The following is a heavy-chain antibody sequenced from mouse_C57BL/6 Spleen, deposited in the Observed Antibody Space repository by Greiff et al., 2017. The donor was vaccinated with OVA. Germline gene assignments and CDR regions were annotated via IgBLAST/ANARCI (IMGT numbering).Heavy chain of an antibody. CDR3: ARCPDGYPAGYGY. Sequence: VQLQQPGAELVKPGASVKMSCKASGYTFTSYWITWVKQRPGQGLEWIGDIYPGSGSPNYNEKFKSKATLTVDTSSRTAYMQLSSLTSEDSAVYYCARCPDGYPAGYGYWGKGTLVTVSA. J-gene: IGHJ3*01. V-gene: IGHV1-55*01. CDR1: GYTFTSYW. D-gene: IGHD2-3*01. CDR2: IYPGSGSP.